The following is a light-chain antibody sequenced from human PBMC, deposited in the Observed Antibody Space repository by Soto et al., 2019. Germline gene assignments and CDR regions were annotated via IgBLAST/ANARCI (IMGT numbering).Light chain of an antibody. CDR3: QKYSSVIT. Sequence: DIQRTQSPSSLSASVGDRVTITCRASQGISNFLAWYQQKPGKVPKLLISAASTLQSGVPSRFSGSGSGTDFTLTITSLQPEDVATYYCQKYSSVITFGQGTRLEI. V-gene: IGKV1-27*01. CDR1: QGISNF. J-gene: IGKJ5*01. CDR2: AAS.